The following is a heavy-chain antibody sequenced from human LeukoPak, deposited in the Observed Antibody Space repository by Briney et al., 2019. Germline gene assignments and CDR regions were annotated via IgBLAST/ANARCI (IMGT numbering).Heavy chain of an antibody. J-gene: IGHJ4*02. CDR3: AKDPVVVTANFDY. V-gene: IGHV3-23*01. Sequence: GGSLRLSCAASGFTFSSYAMSWVRRAPGKGLEWVSAISGSGGSTYYADSVKGRFTISRDNSKNTLYLQMNSLRAEDTAVYYCAKDPVVVTANFDYWGQGTLVTVSS. CDR1: GFTFSSYA. CDR2: ISGSGGST. D-gene: IGHD2-21*02.